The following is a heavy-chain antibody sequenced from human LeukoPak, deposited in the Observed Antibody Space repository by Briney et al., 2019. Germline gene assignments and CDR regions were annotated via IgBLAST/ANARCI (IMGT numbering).Heavy chain of an antibody. J-gene: IGHJ4*02. Sequence: GGSLRLSCAASGFTFSSYSMNWVRQAPGKGLDWVSSISSSSSYIYYADSVKGRFTISRDNAKNSLYLQMNSLRAEDTAVYYCTTDFAVAATPIDYWGQGTLVTVSS. D-gene: IGHD2-15*01. CDR3: TTDFAVAATPIDY. V-gene: IGHV3-21*01. CDR2: ISSSSSYI. CDR1: GFTFSSYS.